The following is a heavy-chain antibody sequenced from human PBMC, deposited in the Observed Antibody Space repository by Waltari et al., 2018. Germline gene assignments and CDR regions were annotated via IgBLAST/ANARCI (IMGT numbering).Heavy chain of an antibody. V-gene: IGHV3-48*04. CDR1: GFTFSSYS. D-gene: IGHD1-26*01. Sequence: VQLVESGGGLVQPGGSLRLSCAASGFTFSSYSMNWVRQAPGKGLEWVSYISSSSSTIYYADSVKGRFTISRDNAKNSLYLQMNSLRAEDTAVYYCAKLSRGSYGPYYYYMDVWGKGTTVTVSS. CDR3: AKLSRGSYGPYYYYMDV. CDR2: ISSSSSTI. J-gene: IGHJ6*03.